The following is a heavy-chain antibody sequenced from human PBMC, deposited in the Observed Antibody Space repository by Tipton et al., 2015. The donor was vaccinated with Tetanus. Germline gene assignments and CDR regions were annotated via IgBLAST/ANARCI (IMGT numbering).Heavy chain of an antibody. J-gene: IGHJ2*01. CDR2: INHSGST. CDR1: GGSFSGLY. V-gene: IGHV4-34*01. D-gene: IGHD6-19*01. CDR3: VRSRIAVARYFDL. Sequence: LRLSCAVSGGSFSGLYWSWIRQPPGKGLEWTGEINHSGSTNYNPSLQSRITMSFDKSKNQFSLRLTSVTAADTAIYYCVRSRIAVARYFDLWGRGTLVTVSS.